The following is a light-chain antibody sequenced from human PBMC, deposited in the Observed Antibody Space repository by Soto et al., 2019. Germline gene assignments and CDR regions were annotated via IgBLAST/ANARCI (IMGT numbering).Light chain of an antibody. CDR3: QHYNNWPHT. Sequence: DIVMTQSPATLSVSPGERATLSCRASQSVASNLAWYQQRPGQAPRLLIYGASTRATGVPVRFSGSGSGTEYTLTISSLQAEDFAVYYGQHYNNWPHTFGGGTKVEIK. V-gene: IGKV3-15*01. CDR2: GAS. J-gene: IGKJ4*01. CDR1: QSVASN.